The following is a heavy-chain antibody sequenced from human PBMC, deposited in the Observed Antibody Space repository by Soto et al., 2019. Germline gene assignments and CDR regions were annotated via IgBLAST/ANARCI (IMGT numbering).Heavy chain of an antibody. CDR3: ARGQAQWQWLATRWFDP. D-gene: IGHD6-19*01. CDR2: INHSGST. J-gene: IGHJ5*02. V-gene: IGHV4-34*01. CDR1: GGSFSGYY. Sequence: SETLSLTCAVYGGSFSGYYWSWIRQPPGKGLEWIGEINHSGSTNYNPSLKSRVTISVDTSKNQFSLKLSSVTAADTAVYYCARGQAQWQWLATRWFDPWGQGTLVTVSS.